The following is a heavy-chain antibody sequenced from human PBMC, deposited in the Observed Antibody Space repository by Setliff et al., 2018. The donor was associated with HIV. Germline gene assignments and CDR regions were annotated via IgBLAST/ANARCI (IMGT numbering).Heavy chain of an antibody. CDR1: GYTFINYD. V-gene: IGHV1-8*01. CDR2: MNPNSGNT. CDR3: ARDLELRGCSYGSFDY. D-gene: IGHD5-18*01. Sequence: ASVKVSCKASGYTFINYDINWVRQATGQGLEWMGWMNPNSGNTGYAQKFQGRVTITRDTSASTAYMELSSLRSEDTAVYYCARDLELRGCSYGSFDYWGLGTLVTVSS. J-gene: IGHJ4*02.